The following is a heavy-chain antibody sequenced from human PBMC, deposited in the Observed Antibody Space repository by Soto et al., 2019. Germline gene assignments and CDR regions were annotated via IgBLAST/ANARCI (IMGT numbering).Heavy chain of an antibody. CDR3: ARVLRFGSRRSGTDV. V-gene: IGHV1-46*03. D-gene: IGHD3-10*01. J-gene: IGHJ6*02. CDR1: GYTFTSYY. Sequence: QVQLVQSGAEVKKPGASVKVSCKASGYTFTSYYMHWVRQAPGQGLEWMGILNPSGGSTSYAQKFQGRITMXMDXSXNTGYMEMSSLRSEDTAVYYCARVLRFGSRRSGTDVWGQGTTVTVSS. CDR2: LNPSGGST.